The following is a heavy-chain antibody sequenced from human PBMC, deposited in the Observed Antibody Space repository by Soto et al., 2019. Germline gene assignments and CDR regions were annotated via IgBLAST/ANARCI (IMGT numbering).Heavy chain of an antibody. CDR3: AREDTYGLDYFDY. J-gene: IGHJ4*02. D-gene: IGHD5-18*01. CDR2: ISTGSTYI. Sequence: EAQLVESGGGLVKPGGSLRLSCAASGFTFSTYNMNWVRQAPGKGLEWVSSISTGSTYISYSDSVRGRFIISRDNAKNSLYLQMNSLRAEDTAVYYCAREDTYGLDYFDYWGQGTLVTVSS. V-gene: IGHV3-21*01. CDR1: GFTFSTYN.